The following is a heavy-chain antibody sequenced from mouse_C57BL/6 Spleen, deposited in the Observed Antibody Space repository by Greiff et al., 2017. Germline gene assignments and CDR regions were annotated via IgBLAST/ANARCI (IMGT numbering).Heavy chain of an antibody. CDR2: IYPRSGNT. CDR3: ARSGGYYDYDAWLAY. D-gene: IGHD2-4*01. V-gene: IGHV1-81*01. CDR1: GYTFTSYG. J-gene: IGHJ3*01. Sequence: VQLQESGAELARPGASVKLSCKASGYTFTSYGISWVKQRTGQGLEWIGEIYPRSGNTYYNEKFKGKATLTADKFSSTAYMELRSLTTDDSAVYFCARSGGYYDYDAWLAYWGQGTLVTVSA.